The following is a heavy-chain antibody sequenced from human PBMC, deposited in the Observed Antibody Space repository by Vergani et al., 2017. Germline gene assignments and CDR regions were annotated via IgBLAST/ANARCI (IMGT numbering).Heavy chain of an antibody. CDR3: TRHGRSGWAGYFQH. V-gene: IGHV4-30-4*08. CDR1: GAYVGSGGSY. J-gene: IGHJ1*01. D-gene: IGHD6-19*01. Sequence: QVQLQESGPGLVKPSQTLSLTCSVSGAYVGSGGSYWSWVRQRPGMGLDWIGYIYYSGTTYYNEAHKSRLTISVDTSKNQFSLNLTSVTAADTAVYYCTRHGRSGWAGYFQHWGQGTLVTASS. CDR2: IYYSGTT.